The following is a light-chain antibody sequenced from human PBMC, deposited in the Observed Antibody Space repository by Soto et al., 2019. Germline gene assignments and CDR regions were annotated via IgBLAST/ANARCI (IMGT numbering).Light chain of an antibody. Sequence: ETVLTQSPGTLSLSPGDRATLSCRASQNVYSNFVGWYQQRPGQAPRLLIYGASTRATDIPDRFSGSGSGTDFTITISRLEPDDVAVYFCHQYGNAPLTFGPGTKVDF. CDR3: HQYGNAPLT. V-gene: IGKV3-20*01. CDR1: QNVYSNF. J-gene: IGKJ3*01. CDR2: GAS.